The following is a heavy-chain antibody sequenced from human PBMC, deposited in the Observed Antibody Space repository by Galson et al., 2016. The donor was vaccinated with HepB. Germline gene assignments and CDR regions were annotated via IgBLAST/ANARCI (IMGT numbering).Heavy chain of an antibody. V-gene: IGHV3-30*04. CDR2: ISYDGSNK. Sequence: SLRLSCAASGFTFSSYAMHWVRQAPGTGLEWVAVISYDGSNKYYADSVKGRFTITRDNSKNTLYLQMNSLRAEDTAVYYCARDSSGWYGIFDYWGQGTLVTVSS. CDR3: ARDSSGWYGIFDY. D-gene: IGHD6-19*01. J-gene: IGHJ4*02. CDR1: GFTFSSYA.